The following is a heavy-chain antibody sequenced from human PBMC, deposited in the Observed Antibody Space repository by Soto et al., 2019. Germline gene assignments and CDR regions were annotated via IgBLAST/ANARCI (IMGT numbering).Heavy chain of an antibody. CDR1: GLTVSDNY. J-gene: IGHJ4*02. D-gene: IGHD3-10*01. CDR3: ARGKYGSQTYYFDY. Sequence: EVQLVESGGGLVQPGGSLVISCAASGLTVSDNYMSWVRQAPGKGLEWVSVIYSGGTTYYADSVKDRFTISRDISKNTVYLQMNSLRADDTAVYYCARGKYGSQTYYFDYWGQGTLVTVSS. CDR2: IYSGGTT. V-gene: IGHV3-66*01.